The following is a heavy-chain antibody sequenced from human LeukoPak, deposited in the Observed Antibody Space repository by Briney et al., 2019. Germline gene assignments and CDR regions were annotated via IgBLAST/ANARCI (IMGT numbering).Heavy chain of an antibody. V-gene: IGHV4-31*03. J-gene: IGHJ4*02. CDR2: IYYSGST. CDR3: ARDKAAAGIIDY. Sequence: SETLSLTCTVSGGSISSGGYYWSWIRQHPGKALEWIGYIYYSGSTYYNPSLKSRVTISVDTSKNQFSLKLSSVTAADTAVYYCARDKAAAGIIDYWGQGTLVTVSS. CDR1: GGSISSGGYY. D-gene: IGHD6-13*01.